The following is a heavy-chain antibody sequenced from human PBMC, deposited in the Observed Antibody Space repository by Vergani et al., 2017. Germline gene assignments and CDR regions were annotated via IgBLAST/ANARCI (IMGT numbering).Heavy chain of an antibody. Sequence: QVQLVQSGAEVKKPGASVKVSCEASGYTFSNYAIHWVRQAPGQGLEWMGGIIPIFGTANYAQKFQGRVTITADKATSTAYMELSSLRSEDTAVYYCAREFGTTGTGAFDIWGQGTMVIVSS. CDR2: IIPIFGTA. CDR1: GYTFSNYA. D-gene: IGHD1-1*01. J-gene: IGHJ3*02. V-gene: IGHV1-69*13. CDR3: AREFGTTGTGAFDI.